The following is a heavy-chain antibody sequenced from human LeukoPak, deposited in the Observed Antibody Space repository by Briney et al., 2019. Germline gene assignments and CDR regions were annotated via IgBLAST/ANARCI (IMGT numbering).Heavy chain of an antibody. V-gene: IGHV3-30*02. CDR2: VRYDQSAT. CDR1: GFNFSIYG. J-gene: IGHJ4*02. Sequence: PGGSLRLSCAASGFNFSIYGMHWVRQAPGKRLEWVTFVRYDQSATVYADSVQGRGSISRDNSKNTVYLQMHSLRVEDTALYFCVKDQGECPGSRCYLRFLEYWGQGTLVIVSS. CDR3: VKDQGECPGSRCYLRFLEY. D-gene: IGHD3-3*01.